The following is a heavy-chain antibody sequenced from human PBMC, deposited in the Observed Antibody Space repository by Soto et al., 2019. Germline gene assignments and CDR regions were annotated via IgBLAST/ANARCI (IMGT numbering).Heavy chain of an antibody. CDR1: GFTFSSDG. CDR3: AKDLNSITARPDLGGMDV. D-gene: IGHD6-6*01. Sequence: GGSLRLSCAASGFTFSSDGMHWVRQAPGKGLEWVAVMSYDGSNKYYADSVKGRFTISRDNSKNTLYLQMNSLRAEDTAVYYCAKDLNSITARPDLGGMDVWGQGTTVTVSS. CDR2: MSYDGSNK. V-gene: IGHV3-30*18. J-gene: IGHJ6*02.